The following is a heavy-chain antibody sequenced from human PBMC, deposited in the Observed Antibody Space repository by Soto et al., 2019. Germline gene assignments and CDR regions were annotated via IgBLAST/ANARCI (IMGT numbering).Heavy chain of an antibody. J-gene: IGHJ4*02. CDR1: GFSLDTPAVG. CDR3: ARGSGWLSVV. Sequence: QITLKESGPTLLKPTQTLTLTCTFSGFSLDTPAVGVKWIRQPPGKALEWLALIYWDDDNHYTPSLRSRLTVTKDTAKNQVVLTMTNMATVDTRTYYCARGSGWLSVVWGQGARVTVSS. D-gene: IGHD6-19*01. CDR2: IYWDDDN. V-gene: IGHV2-5*02.